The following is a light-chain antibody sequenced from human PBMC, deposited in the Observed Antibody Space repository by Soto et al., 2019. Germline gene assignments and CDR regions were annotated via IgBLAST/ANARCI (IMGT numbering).Light chain of an antibody. CDR3: QQYNNWFWT. CDR1: QSVSSN. CDR2: GAS. V-gene: IGKV3-15*01. Sequence: EIVMTQSPATLSVSPGERATLSCRASQSVSSNLAWYQQKPGQAPRLLISGASTRATGIPARFSGSGSGTEFTLTISSLQSEDVAVYYCQQYNNWFWTFGQGTKVEIK. J-gene: IGKJ1*01.